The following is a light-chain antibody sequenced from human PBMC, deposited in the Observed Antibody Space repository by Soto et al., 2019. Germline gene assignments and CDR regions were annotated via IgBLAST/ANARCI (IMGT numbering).Light chain of an antibody. V-gene: IGLV2-14*01. J-gene: IGLJ3*02. CDR3: NSYTSSSNLV. CDR2: DVS. Sequence: QSALTQPASVSGSPGQSITISCTGTSSDVGGYNYVSWYQQHPGKPPKLLIYDVSNRPSVVSNRFSGSKSGNTASLTISGLQAEDEADYYCNSYTSSSNLVFGGGTKLTVL. CDR1: SSDVGGYNY.